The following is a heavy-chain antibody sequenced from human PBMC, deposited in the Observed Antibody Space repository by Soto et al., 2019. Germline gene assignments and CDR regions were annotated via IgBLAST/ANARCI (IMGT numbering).Heavy chain of an antibody. V-gene: IGHV1-2*04. CDR2: INPNSGGT. CDR3: ARAQSSSGYARSLLSQSTSLDY. D-gene: IGHD3-22*01. CDR1: GYTFTGXX. J-gene: IGHJ4*01. Sequence: QVQLVQSGAEVKKPGAXVKVSCKASGYTFTGXXXXXXXXXXXQGLEWMGWINPNSGGTNYAQKFQGWVTMTRDTSISTAYMELSRLRSDDTAVYYCARAQSSSGYARSLLSQSTSLDYWGQGTLVTVSS.